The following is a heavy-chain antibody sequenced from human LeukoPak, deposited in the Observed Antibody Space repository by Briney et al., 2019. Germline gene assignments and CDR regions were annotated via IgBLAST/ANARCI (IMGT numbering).Heavy chain of an antibody. CDR2: IYPGDSDT. D-gene: IGHD6-13*01. V-gene: IGHV5-51*01. CDR1: GYSFTSYW. J-gene: IGHJ6*03. Sequence: GESLKISCKGSGYSFTSYWIGWVRQMPGKGLEWMGIIYPGDSDTRYSPSFQGQVTISADKSISTAYLQWSSLKASDTAMYYCARTGYSSFFDYYYYMDVWGKGTTVTVS. CDR3: ARTGYSSFFDYYYYMDV.